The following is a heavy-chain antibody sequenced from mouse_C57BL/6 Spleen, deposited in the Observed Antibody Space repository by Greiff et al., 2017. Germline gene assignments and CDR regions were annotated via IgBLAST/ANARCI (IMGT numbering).Heavy chain of an antibody. D-gene: IGHD1-1*01. V-gene: IGHV1-64*01. CDR1: GYTFTSYW. Sequence: QVQLQQPGAELVKPGASVKLSCKASGYTFTSYWMHWVKQRPGQGLEWIGMIQPNSGSTNYNEKFKSKATLTVDKSSSTAYMQLSSLTSEDSAVYYCARTLLFARYYDDRGNGTTLTAS. CDR3: ARTLLFARYYDD. J-gene: IGHJ2*01. CDR2: IQPNSGST.